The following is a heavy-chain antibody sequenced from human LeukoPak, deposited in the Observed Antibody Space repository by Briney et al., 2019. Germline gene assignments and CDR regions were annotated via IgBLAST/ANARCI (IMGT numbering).Heavy chain of an antibody. V-gene: IGHV5-51*03. CDR2: IYPGDSDT. D-gene: IGHD3-9*01. CDR1: GYSFTSYW. CDR3: ASSYDILTGYSDAFDI. J-gene: IGHJ3*02. Sequence: GESLKISCKGSGYSFTSYWIGWVRQMPGKGLEWMGIIYPGDSDTRYSPSFQGQVTISADKSISTAYLQWSSLMASDTAMYYCASSYDILTGYSDAFDIWGQGTMVTVSS.